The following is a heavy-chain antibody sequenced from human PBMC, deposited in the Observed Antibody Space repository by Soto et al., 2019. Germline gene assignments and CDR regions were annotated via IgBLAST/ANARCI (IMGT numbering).Heavy chain of an antibody. D-gene: IGHD3-22*01. V-gene: IGHV1-2*04. J-gene: IGHJ3*02. CDR2: INPNSGGT. CDR3: ARDLVYSYYYDSSGYSLSGLGAFDI. Sequence: ASVKVSCKASGYTFTSYDINWVRQATGQGLEWMGWINPNSGGTNYAQKFQGWVTMTRDTSISTAYMELSRLRSDDTAVYYCARDLVYSYYYDSSGYSLSGLGAFDIWGQGTMVTVSS. CDR1: GYTFTSYD.